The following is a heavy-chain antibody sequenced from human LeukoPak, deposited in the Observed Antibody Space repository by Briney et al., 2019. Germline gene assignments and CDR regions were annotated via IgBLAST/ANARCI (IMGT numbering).Heavy chain of an antibody. CDR1: GYSISSGFY. V-gene: IGHV4-38-2*01. D-gene: IGHD3-22*01. Sequence: PSETLSLTCAVSGYSISSGFYWGWIRQPPGKGLEWIGSIYHSGSTYYNPSLKSRVTISVDTFKNQFFLKLTSVTAADTAVYYCASSFEDYYDTSGYFRWGQGTLVTVSS. CDR2: IYHSGST. CDR3: ASSFEDYYDTSGYFR. J-gene: IGHJ4*02.